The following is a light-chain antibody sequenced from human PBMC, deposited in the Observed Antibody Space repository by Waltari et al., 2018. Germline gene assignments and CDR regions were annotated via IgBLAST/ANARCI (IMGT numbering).Light chain of an antibody. J-gene: IGKJ1*01. CDR2: GAF. CDR3: HQYYDWPPWT. Sequence: EIVMTQSPATLSVSPGERATLSCRASQSVSGHLAWYQQKPGQAPRLIIHGAFTRATGIPARFSGSGSGTEFSLTISSLQSEDFAIYYCHQYYDWPPWTFGQGTKVEL. CDR1: QSVSGH. V-gene: IGKV3D-15*01.